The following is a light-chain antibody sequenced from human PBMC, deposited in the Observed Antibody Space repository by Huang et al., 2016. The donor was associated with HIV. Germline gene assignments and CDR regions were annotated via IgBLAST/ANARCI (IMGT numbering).Light chain of an antibody. V-gene: IGKV3-15*01. CDR1: QSVSSN. Sequence: ETVMTQSPATLSVAPGERATLSCRASQSVSSNLAWYQQTGGQAPRLLIYDASARATGIPARFSGRGAGTECTLTISSLQSEDFAVYYCQQYKTWPPYTFGQGTKLEIK. J-gene: IGKJ2*01. CDR3: QQYKTWPPYT. CDR2: DAS.